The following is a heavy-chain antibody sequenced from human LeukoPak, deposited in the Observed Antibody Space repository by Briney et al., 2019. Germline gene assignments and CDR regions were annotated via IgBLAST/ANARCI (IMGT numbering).Heavy chain of an antibody. CDR1: GYTLTELS. V-gene: IGHV1-24*01. J-gene: IGHJ4*02. Sequence: ASVKVSCKVSGYTLTELSMHWVRQAPGKGLEWMGGFDPEDGETIYALKFQGRVTMTEDTSTDTAYMELSSLRSEDTAVYYCATEVLRYFDWERRFDYWGQGTLVTVSS. CDR3: ATEVLRYFDWERRFDY. CDR2: FDPEDGET. D-gene: IGHD3-9*01.